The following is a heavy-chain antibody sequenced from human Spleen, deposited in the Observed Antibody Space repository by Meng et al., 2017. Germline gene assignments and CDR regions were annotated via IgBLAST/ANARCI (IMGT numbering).Heavy chain of an antibody. J-gene: IGHJ4*02. CDR1: GGSFSYSY. V-gene: IGHV4-34*01. CDR2: INHSGST. Sequence: VMLKLGGAGLLRPLENRSLTLVVPGGSFSYSYWSWIRQPPGKGLEWIGEINHSGSTNYNPSLESRATISVDTSQNNLSLKLSSVTAADSAVYYCARGPTTMAHDFGYWGQGTLVTVSS. CDR3: ARGPTTMAHDFGY. D-gene: IGHD4-11*01.